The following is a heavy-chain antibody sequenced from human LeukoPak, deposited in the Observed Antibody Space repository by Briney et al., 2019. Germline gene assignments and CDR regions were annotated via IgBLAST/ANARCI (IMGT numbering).Heavy chain of an antibody. CDR2: ISYDGSNK. Sequence: PGGSLRLSCAASGLTFSPYAMHWVRQAPGKGLEWVAVISYDGSNKYYADSVKGRFTISGDKSKNTLYLQMNSLRPEDTAFYYCARGPGPIAGAKNPFDIWGQGTMVTVSS. CDR3: ARGPGPIAGAKNPFDI. J-gene: IGHJ3*02. D-gene: IGHD1-26*01. CDR1: GLTFSPYA. V-gene: IGHV3-30*01.